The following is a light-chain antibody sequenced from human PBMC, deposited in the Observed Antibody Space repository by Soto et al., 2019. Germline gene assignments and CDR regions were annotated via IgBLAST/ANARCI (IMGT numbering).Light chain of an antibody. Sequence: EIVLTQSPGTLSLSPGERVTLSCRASQSLSGNYLAWYQQKPGQAPKFLIYGASNRATGIPDRFSGGGSGTDFALTINRLEPEDFAVYYCQQYCHSPITFGQGTRLEIK. J-gene: IGKJ5*01. CDR2: GAS. CDR3: QQYCHSPIT. V-gene: IGKV3-20*01. CDR1: QSLSGNY.